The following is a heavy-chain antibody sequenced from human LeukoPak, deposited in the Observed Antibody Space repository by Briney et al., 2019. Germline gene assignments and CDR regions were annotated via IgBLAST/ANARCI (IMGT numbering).Heavy chain of an antibody. CDR1: GYTFRNYA. V-gene: IGHV3-23*01. CDR2: IGGDATYYA. Sequence: GGSLRLSCAASGYTFRNYAMSWLRQAPGEGLEWVSAIGGDATYYAYYADSVKGRFTISRDNSKNMLYLQLNSLRAEDTAVYYCAKRGGDGNPHDYWGQGTLVTVSS. J-gene: IGHJ4*02. CDR3: AKRGGDGNPHDY. D-gene: IGHD3-16*01.